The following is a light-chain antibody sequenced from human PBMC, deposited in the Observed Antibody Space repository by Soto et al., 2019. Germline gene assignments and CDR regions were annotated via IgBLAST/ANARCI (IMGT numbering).Light chain of an antibody. Sequence: DIQMTQSPSSLSVFVGDRVTITCRASQNISSYLNWYQQKPGKAPKQLIFGASSLQSGVPSRFSGRGSGTDFTLTISSLQPKDFETYYCQQSYITPGTFGQGTNVEVK. CDR3: QQSYITPGT. J-gene: IGKJ1*01. CDR2: GAS. CDR1: QNISSY. V-gene: IGKV1-39*01.